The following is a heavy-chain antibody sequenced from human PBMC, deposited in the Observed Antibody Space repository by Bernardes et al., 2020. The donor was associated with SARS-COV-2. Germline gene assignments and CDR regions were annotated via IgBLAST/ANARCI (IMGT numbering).Heavy chain of an antibody. CDR2: ISGSGGST. D-gene: IGHD6-13*01. V-gene: IGHV3-23*01. CDR3: AKVGWLAAAGTMAYFDY. J-gene: IGHJ4*02. Sequence: GGSLRLSRAASGFTFSSYAMSWVRQAPGKGLEWVSAISGSGGSTYYADSVKGRFTISRDNSKNTLYLQMNSLRAEDTAVYYCAKVGWLAAAGTMAYFDYWGQGTLVTVSS. CDR1: GFTFSSYA.